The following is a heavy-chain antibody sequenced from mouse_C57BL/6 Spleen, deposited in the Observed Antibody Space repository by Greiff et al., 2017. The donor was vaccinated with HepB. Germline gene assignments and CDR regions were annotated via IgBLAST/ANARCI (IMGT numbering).Heavy chain of an antibody. CDR2: INYDGSST. V-gene: IGHV5-16*01. Sequence: EVMLVESEGGLVQPGSSMKLSCTASGFTFSDYYMAWVRQVPEKGLEWVANINYDGSSTYYLDSLKSRFIISRDNAKNILYLQMSSLKSEDTATYYCAREHYGSSPHWYFDVWGTGTTVTVSS. J-gene: IGHJ1*03. CDR3: AREHYGSSPHWYFDV. D-gene: IGHD1-1*01. CDR1: GFTFSDYY.